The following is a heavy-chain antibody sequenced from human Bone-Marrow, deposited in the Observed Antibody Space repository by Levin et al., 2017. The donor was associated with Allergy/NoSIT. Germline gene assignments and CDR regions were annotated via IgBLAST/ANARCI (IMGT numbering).Heavy chain of an antibody. J-gene: IGHJ4*02. V-gene: IGHV3-15*01. CDR1: GFSFSNAW. Sequence: GESLKISCAASGFSFSNAWMSWVRQAPGKGLEWVGRIKSETDGGTTECAAPVKGRFTISRDDSRNTLFLQMNGLKTEDTAVYYCTTYQSSSAPYFDYWGQGTLVTVSS. CDR2: IKSETDGGTT. CDR3: TTYQSSSAPYFDY. D-gene: IGHD3-10*01.